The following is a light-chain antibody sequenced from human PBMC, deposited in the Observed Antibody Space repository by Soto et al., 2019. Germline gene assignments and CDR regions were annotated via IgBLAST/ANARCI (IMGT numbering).Light chain of an antibody. CDR3: QQYLSYPYT. J-gene: IGKJ2*01. CDR2: AAA. Sequence: AIRMTQSPSSFSASTGDRVTITCRARQGISSYLAWYQQKPGKAPKLLIYAAATLQRGPPSRFSASGSGTDFTLTISRLQSEDFATYYCQQYLSYPYTFGQGTKLEI. CDR1: QGISSY. V-gene: IGKV1-8*01.